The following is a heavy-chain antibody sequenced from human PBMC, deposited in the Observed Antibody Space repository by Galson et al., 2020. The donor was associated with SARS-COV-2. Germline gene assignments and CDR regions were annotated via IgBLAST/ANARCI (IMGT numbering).Heavy chain of an antibody. V-gene: IGHV3-23*01. J-gene: IGHJ3*02. CDR1: GFTFTNYA. Sequence: GGSLRLSCAASGFTFTNYAITWVRQPPGKGLEWVSTISGSGLVTYYADSVKGRFTISREISQNKLYLQMNSLRADDTAFYYCAILDRIAARMGAFDIWGRGTMVTVSS. CDR3: AILDRIAARMGAFDI. D-gene: IGHD6-6*01. CDR2: ISGSGLVT.